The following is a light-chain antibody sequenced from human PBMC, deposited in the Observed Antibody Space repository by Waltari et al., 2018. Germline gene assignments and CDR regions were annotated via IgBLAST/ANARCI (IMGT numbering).Light chain of an antibody. CDR3: QQYDPLSPYT. J-gene: IGKJ2*01. Sequence: DIQMTQSPSSLSASVGDRVTITCRASQSISSWLAWYQLKPGKAPKLLIYKASSLESGVPSRSSGSGSGTEFTLTISSLQPDDFATYYCQQYDPLSPYTFGQGTKLEI. CDR1: QSISSW. CDR2: KAS. V-gene: IGKV1-5*03.